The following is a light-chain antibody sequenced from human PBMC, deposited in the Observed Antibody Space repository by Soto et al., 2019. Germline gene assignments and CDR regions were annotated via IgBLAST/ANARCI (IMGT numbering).Light chain of an antibody. CDR2: GNT. J-gene: IGLJ1*01. Sequence: QSALTQPPSISGAPAQRVTISCTGSSSNIGAGSDVHWYHQLPGTAPNLLIYGNTNRPSGVPDRFSGSKSGTSASLAIAGPQTEDEGDYYCQTYDSSLGGLYVFGTGTKVTVL. CDR3: QTYDSSLGGLYV. CDR1: SSNIGAGSD. V-gene: IGLV1-40*01.